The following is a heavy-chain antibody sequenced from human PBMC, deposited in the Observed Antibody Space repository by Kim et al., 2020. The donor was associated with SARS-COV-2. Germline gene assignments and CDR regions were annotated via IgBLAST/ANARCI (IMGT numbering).Heavy chain of an antibody. CDR3: ARGDCSSTSCPHIY. Sequence: NPSLKSRVTISVDTSKNQFSLKLSSVTAADMAVYYCARGDCSSTSCPHIYWGQGTLVTVSS. J-gene: IGHJ4*02. D-gene: IGHD2-2*01. V-gene: IGHV4-31*02.